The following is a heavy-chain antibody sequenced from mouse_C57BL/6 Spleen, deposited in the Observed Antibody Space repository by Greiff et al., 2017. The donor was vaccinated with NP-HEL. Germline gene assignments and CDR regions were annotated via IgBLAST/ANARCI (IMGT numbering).Heavy chain of an antibody. CDR1: GYTFTSYW. CDR3: VYYSNSIAY. V-gene: IGHV1-69*01. J-gene: IGHJ3*01. Sequence: QVQLQQPGAELVMPGASVKLSCKASGYTFTSYWMHWVKQRPGQGLEWIGEIDPSDSYTNYNQKCKGKSTLTVDKSSSTAYMQLSSLTSEDSAVYYCVYYSNSIAYWGQGTLVTVSA. CDR2: IDPSDSYT. D-gene: IGHD2-5*01.